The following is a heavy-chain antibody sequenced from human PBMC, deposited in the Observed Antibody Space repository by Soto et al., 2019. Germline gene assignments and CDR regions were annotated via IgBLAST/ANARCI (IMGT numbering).Heavy chain of an antibody. J-gene: IGHJ6*02. CDR3: ARRLYYDSSGFEGGGMDV. Sequence: PSETLSLTCTVSGGTISSWYWSWIRQPPGKGLEWIGSIYYSGSTYYNPSLKSRVTISVDTSRNQFSLKLSSVTAADTAVYYCARRLYYDSSGFEGGGMDVWGQGTTVTVS. D-gene: IGHD3-22*01. CDR2: IYYSGST. CDR1: GGTISSWY. V-gene: IGHV4-59*05.